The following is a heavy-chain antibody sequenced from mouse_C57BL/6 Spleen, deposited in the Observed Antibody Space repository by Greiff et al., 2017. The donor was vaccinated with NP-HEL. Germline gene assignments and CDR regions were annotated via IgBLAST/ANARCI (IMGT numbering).Heavy chain of an antibody. CDR2: INPNNGGT. V-gene: IGHV1-26*01. D-gene: IGHD2-3*01. CDR3: ARAGYYLYYAMDY. J-gene: IGHJ4*01. CDR1: GYTFTDYY. Sequence: EVQLQQSGPELVKPGASVKISCKASGYTFTDYYMNWVKQSHGKSLEWIGDINPNNGGTSYNQKFKGKATLTVDKSSSTAYMELRSLTSEDSAVYYCARAGYYLYYAMDYWGQGTSVTVSS.